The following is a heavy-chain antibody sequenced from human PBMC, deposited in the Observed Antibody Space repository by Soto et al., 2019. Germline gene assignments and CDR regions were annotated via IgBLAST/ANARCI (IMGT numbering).Heavy chain of an antibody. CDR3: ARDPHYYDSSGYSVGSGMDV. J-gene: IGHJ6*02. D-gene: IGHD3-22*01. CDR1: GYTFTSYG. Sequence: ASVKVSCKASGYTFTSYGISWVRQAPGQGLEWMGWISAYNGNTNYAQKLQGRVTMTTETSTSTAYMELRSLRSDDTAVYYCARDPHYYDSSGYSVGSGMDVWGQGTTVTVSS. CDR2: ISAYNGNT. V-gene: IGHV1-18*01.